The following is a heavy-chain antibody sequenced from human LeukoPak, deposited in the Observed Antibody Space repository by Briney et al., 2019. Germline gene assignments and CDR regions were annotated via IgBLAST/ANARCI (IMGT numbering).Heavy chain of an antibody. V-gene: IGHV3-7*01. D-gene: IGHD2-2*01. CDR3: ARVPIRGVVVPAAIFSS. Sequence: GGSLRLSCAASGFTFSSYWMSWVRQAPGKGLEWVANIKQDGSEKYYVDSVKGRFTISRDDAKNSLYLQMNSLRAEDTAVYYCARVPIRGVVVPAAIFSSWGQGTLVTVSS. J-gene: IGHJ5*02. CDR1: GFTFSSYW. CDR2: IKQDGSEK.